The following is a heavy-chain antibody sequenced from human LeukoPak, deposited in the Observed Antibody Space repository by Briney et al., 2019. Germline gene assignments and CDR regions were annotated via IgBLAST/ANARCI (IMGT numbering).Heavy chain of an antibody. Sequence: PGGSLRLSCTASGFTFGDYAMSWVRQAPGKGLEWASGINWNGGSTGYADSVKGRFTISRDNAKNSLYLQMNSLRAEDTALYHCAREEVPAGSMDVWGQGTTVTVSS. CDR2: INWNGGST. J-gene: IGHJ6*02. CDR1: GFTFGDYA. V-gene: IGHV3-20*01. D-gene: IGHD2-2*01. CDR3: AREEVPAGSMDV.